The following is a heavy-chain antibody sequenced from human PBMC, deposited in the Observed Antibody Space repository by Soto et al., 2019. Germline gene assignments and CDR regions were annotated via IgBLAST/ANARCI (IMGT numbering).Heavy chain of an antibody. J-gene: IGHJ4*02. D-gene: IGHD3-22*01. Sequence: SQTLSLTCAISGDSVSSNSAAWNWIRQSPSRGLEWLGRTYYRSKWYNDYAVSVKSRITINPDASKNQFSLQLNSVTPEDTAVYYCARGVPYYYDSSGYYQADLFDYWGQGTLVTVSS. CDR3: ARGVPYYYDSSGYYQADLFDY. CDR1: GDSVSSNSAA. V-gene: IGHV6-1*01. CDR2: TYYRSKWYN.